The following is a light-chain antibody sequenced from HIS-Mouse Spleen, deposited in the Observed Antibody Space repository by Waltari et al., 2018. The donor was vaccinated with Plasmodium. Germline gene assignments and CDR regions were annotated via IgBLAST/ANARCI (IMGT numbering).Light chain of an antibody. J-gene: IGKJ3*01. CDR1: QSVSSN. Sequence: EIVMTQSPATLSVSPGARATLSCRASQSVSSNLAWYQQKPGQAPRLLIYVAYTRATGIPARFSGSGSGTEFTLTISSLQSEDFAVYYGQQYNNWSFTFGPGTKVDIK. CDR2: VAY. CDR3: QQYNNWSFT. V-gene: IGKV3-15*01.